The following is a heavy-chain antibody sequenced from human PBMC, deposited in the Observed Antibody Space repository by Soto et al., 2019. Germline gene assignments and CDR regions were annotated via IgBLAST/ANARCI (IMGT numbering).Heavy chain of an antibody. CDR3: ARGGGPFINSVTNPFDY. CDR1: GFSVSNNY. D-gene: IGHD4-17*01. CDR2: IYADGTT. J-gene: IGHJ4*02. V-gene: IGHV3-53*04. Sequence: GGSLRLSCVVSGFSVSNNYMSWVRQAPGMRLDWVSVIYADGTTYHVDSVKGRFTISRHNSRNTLYLQMDSLRTEDTAVYYCARGGGPFINSVTNPFDYWGQGTLVTVSS.